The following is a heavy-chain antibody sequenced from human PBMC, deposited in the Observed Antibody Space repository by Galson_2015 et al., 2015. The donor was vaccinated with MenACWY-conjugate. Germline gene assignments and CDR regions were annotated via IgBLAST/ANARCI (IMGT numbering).Heavy chain of an antibody. Sequence: CAISGDSVSSSIAAWTWIRQSPSRGLEWLGRTYYRSKWYNDYAVSVKSRITINPDTSKNQFSLQLNSVTPEDTAVYYCVRQVGHFDFWGQGTLVTVSS. V-gene: IGHV6-1*01. CDR2: TYYRSKWYN. D-gene: IGHD2-2*01. CDR1: GDSVSSSIAA. CDR3: VRQVGHFDF. J-gene: IGHJ4*02.